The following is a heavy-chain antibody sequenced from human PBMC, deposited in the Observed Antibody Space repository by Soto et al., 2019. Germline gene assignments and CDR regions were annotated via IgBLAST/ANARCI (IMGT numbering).Heavy chain of an antibody. Sequence: LSLTCTVSGGSISSGGYYWSWIRQHPGKGLEWIGYIYYSGSTYYNPSLKSRVTISVDTSKNQFSLKLTSLTAADTAVYYCARRVQANSAVVQGNWLDPWGQGTLVTVSS. D-gene: IGHD5-18*01. CDR2: IYYSGST. CDR1: GGSISSGGYY. J-gene: IGHJ5*02. CDR3: ARRVQANSAVVQGNWLDP. V-gene: IGHV4-31*03.